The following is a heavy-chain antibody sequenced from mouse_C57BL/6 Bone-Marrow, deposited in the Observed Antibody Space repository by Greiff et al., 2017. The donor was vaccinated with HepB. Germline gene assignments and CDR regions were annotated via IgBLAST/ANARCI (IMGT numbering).Heavy chain of an antibody. Sequence: QVQLQQSGPELVKPGASVKISCKASGYAFSSSWMNWVKQRPGKGLEWIGRIYPGDGDTNYNGKFKGKATLTADKSSSTAYMQLSSLTSEDSAVYCCARSFYPNNYFDYWGQGTTLTVSS. D-gene: IGHD2-1*01. CDR1: GYAFSSSW. CDR3: ARSFYPNNYFDY. V-gene: IGHV1-82*01. J-gene: IGHJ2*01. CDR2: IYPGDGDT.